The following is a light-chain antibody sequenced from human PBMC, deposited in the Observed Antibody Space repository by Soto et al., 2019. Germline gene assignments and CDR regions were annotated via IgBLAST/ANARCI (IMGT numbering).Light chain of an antibody. V-gene: IGKV3-11*01. CDR3: QQRSSWSPRT. J-gene: IGKJ1*01. Sequence: EIVLTQSPATLSLSPGDRATLSCRASQSVSSYLAWYQQKPGQAPRLLIYDASNRATDIPGRFSGSGSGTALSLTISSLRPEDIAIYNSQQRSSWSPRTLGQGTK. CDR2: DAS. CDR1: QSVSSY.